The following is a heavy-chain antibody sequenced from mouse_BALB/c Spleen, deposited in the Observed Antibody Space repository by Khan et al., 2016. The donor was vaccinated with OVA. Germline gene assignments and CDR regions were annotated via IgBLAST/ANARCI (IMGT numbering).Heavy chain of an antibody. Sequence: EVELVESGGGLVQPGGSRKLSCAASGFTFSRFGMHWVRQAPEKGLEWVAYISSGSSTIYYADTVKGRFTISRDNPKNTLFLQMTSLRSEDTAMYYLARDSNFDYWGQGTTLTVSS. CDR3: ARDSNFDY. V-gene: IGHV5-17*02. CDR1: GFTFSRFG. J-gene: IGHJ2*01. CDR2: ISSGSSTI.